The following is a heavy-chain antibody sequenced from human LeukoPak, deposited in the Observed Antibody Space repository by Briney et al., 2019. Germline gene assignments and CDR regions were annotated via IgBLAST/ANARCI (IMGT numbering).Heavy chain of an antibody. V-gene: IGHV3-23*01. J-gene: IGHJ4*02. D-gene: IGHD1-26*01. CDR2: ISGSGGST. CDR1: GFTFSSYA. CDR3: AKDSSGRSDY. Sequence: PGGSLRLSCAASGFTFSSYAMSWGRQAPRKGLEWFSTISGSGGSTYYVDSVKGRFTISRDNSKNMLYLQMSSLRAEDTAVYYCAKDSSGRSDYWGQGTLVTVSS.